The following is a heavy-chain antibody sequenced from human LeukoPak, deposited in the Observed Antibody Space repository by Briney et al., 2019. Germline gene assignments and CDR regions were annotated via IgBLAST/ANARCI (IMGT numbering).Heavy chain of an antibody. J-gene: IGHJ1*01. D-gene: IGHD3-22*01. CDR3: AREQHDSSVNAEYFQH. CDR2: IIPIFGTA. CDR1: GGTFSSYA. V-gene: IGHV1-69*05. Sequence: SVKVSCKASGGTFSSYAISWVRQAPGQGLEWMGRIIPIFGTANYAQKFQGRVTITTDESTSTAYMELSSLRSEDTAVYYCAREQHDSSVNAEYFQHWGQGTLVTVSS.